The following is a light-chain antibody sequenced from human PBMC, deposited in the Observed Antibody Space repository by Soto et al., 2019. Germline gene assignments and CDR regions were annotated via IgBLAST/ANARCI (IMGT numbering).Light chain of an antibody. V-gene: IGKV1-5*01. CDR3: QQCYMGWT. CDR1: QSIGRF. CDR2: DAS. Sequence: DIQMTQSPSTLSASVGDRVTITCRASQSIGRFLAWYQHQPGKAPKLLIYDASTLESGVPSRFSGTGSGTEFTCSITSLHPEDFGTYYCQQCYMGWTFGQGTKVDFK. J-gene: IGKJ1*01.